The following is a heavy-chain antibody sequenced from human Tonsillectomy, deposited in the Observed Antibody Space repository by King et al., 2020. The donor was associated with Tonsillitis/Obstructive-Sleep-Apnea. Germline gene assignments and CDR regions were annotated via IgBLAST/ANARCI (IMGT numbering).Heavy chain of an antibody. D-gene: IGHD3-10*01. Sequence: VQLVQSGAEVKKPGASVKVSCKASGNMYTSNYMHWVRQAPGQGLEWMGIIDPSGGSTDYAQKFKGRVTMTRDTSTSTVYMELSSLRSEDTAVYYCASPITMVRGVIGSGLYGMDVWGQGTTVTVSS. CDR3: ASPITMVRGVIGSGLYGMDV. J-gene: IGHJ6*02. CDR1: GNMYTSNY. CDR2: IDPSGGST. V-gene: IGHV1-46*01.